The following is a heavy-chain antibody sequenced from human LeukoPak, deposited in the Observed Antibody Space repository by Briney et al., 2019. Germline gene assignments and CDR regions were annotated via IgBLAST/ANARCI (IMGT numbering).Heavy chain of an antibody. CDR3: ARMSSVVHDAFDI. J-gene: IGHJ3*02. V-gene: IGHV3-33*01. CDR1: GFTFSIYG. D-gene: IGHD2-21*01. CDR2: IWYDGTEK. Sequence: GGSLRLSCAAPGFTFSIYGMQWVRQAPGKGLEWVAVIWYDGTEKYYADSVKGRFTISRDNSKNTLYLQMNSLRAEDTAVYYCARMSSVVHDAFDIWGQGTMVTVSS.